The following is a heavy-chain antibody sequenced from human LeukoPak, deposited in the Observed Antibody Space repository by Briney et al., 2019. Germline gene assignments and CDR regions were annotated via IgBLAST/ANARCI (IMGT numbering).Heavy chain of an antibody. J-gene: IGHJ4*02. CDR2: ISGSGGST. CDR3: AKDKTGSSTSCYDY. Sequence: GGSLRLSCAASGFTFSTYAMSWVRQAPGKGLEWVSAISGSGGSTYYADSVKGRFTISRDNSKNTLYLQMNSLRAEDTAVYYCAKDKTGSSTSCYDYWGQGTLVTVSS. D-gene: IGHD2-2*01. V-gene: IGHV3-23*01. CDR1: GFTFSTYA.